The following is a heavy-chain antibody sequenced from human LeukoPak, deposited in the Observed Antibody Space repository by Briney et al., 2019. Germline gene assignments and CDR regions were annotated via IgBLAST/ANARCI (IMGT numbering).Heavy chain of an antibody. CDR1: GFTFSSYE. V-gene: IGHV3-48*03. CDR3: ARAYSSSTFDY. J-gene: IGHJ4*02. Sequence: GGSLRLSCAASGFTFSSYEMNWVRQAPGKGLEWVSYISSSGSTINYADSVKGRFTISRDNAKNSLYLQMNSLRAEDTAVDYCARAYSSSTFDYWGQGTLVTVSS. D-gene: IGHD6-6*01. CDR2: ISSSGSTI.